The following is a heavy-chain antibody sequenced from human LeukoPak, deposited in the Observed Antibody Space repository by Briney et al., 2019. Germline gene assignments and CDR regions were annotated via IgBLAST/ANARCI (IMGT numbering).Heavy chain of an antibody. J-gene: IGHJ4*02. CDR3: ARAERSQTLYY. V-gene: IGHV4-61*02. CDR2: IYTSGST. Sequence: PPQTLSLTCTVSGGSISSGSYYWSWIRQPAGKGLEWIGRIYTSGSTNYNPSLKSRVTISVDTSKNQFSLKLSSVTAADTAVYYCARAERSQTLYYWGQGTLVTVSS. CDR1: GGSISSGSYY. D-gene: IGHD5-24*01.